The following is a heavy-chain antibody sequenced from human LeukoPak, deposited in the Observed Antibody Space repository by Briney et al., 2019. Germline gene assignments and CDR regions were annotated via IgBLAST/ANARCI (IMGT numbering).Heavy chain of an antibody. Sequence: GGSLRLSCAASGFTFSSYSMNWVRQAPGKGLEWVSFISSSSSYIYYADSVKGRFTISRDNAKNSLYLQMNSLRAEDTAVYYCAREGLWFGELFFDYWGQGTLVTVSS. CDR3: AREGLWFGELFFDY. CDR1: GFTFSSYS. CDR2: ISSSSSYI. D-gene: IGHD3-10*01. J-gene: IGHJ4*02. V-gene: IGHV3-21*01.